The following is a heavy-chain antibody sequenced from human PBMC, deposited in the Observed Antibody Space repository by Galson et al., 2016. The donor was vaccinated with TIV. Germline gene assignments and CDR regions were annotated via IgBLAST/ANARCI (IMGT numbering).Heavy chain of an antibody. CDR3: ATERPGAEVDGWGD. CDR2: INTKGDYS. D-gene: IGHD3-10*01. J-gene: IGHJ4*02. Sequence: SVKVSCKAYGNTFTNYYMNWIRQAPGQGLEWMGIINTKGDYSTYAQKFQGRVTMTRDTSTNTVSMELKNLRSEDTAVYYCATERPGAEVDGWGDWGQGTLVIVSS. CDR1: GNTFTNYY. V-gene: IGHV1-46*01.